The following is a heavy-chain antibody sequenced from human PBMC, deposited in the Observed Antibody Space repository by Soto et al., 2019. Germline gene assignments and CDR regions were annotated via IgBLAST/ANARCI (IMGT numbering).Heavy chain of an antibody. V-gene: IGHV1-18*01. CDR2: INPYNGDT. Sequence: QVQPVQSGAEVKKPGASVKVSCRTSGYTFTTYGISWVRQAPGQGLEWMGWINPYNGDTNYAQNLQGRVTMTTDTSTSTAYIELRSLRSDDTAVYYCARGPITMIVVADAFDIWGQGTMVTVSS. D-gene: IGHD3-22*01. J-gene: IGHJ3*02. CDR3: ARGPITMIVVADAFDI. CDR1: GYTFTTYG.